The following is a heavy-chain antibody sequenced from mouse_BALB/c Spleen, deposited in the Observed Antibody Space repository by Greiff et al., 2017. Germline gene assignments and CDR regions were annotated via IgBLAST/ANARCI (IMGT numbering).Heavy chain of an antibody. Sequence: EVKLEESGGGLVKPGGSLKLSCAASGFTFSSYAMSWVRQTPEKRLEWVATISSGGSYTYYPDSVKGRFTISRDNAKNTLYLQMSSLRSEDTAMYYCARDTTGTGAMDYWGQGTSVTVSS. V-gene: IGHV5-9-3*01. CDR3: ARDTTGTGAMDY. CDR2: ISSGGSYT. CDR1: GFTFSSYA. D-gene: IGHD4-1*01. J-gene: IGHJ4*01.